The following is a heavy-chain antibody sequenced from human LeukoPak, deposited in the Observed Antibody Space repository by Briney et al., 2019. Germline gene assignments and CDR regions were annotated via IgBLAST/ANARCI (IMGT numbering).Heavy chain of an antibody. CDR1: GGSISSGTYY. CDR3: ARNASDSGTSYFDY. CDR2: IYYSGST. D-gene: IGHD1-26*01. V-gene: IGHV4-39*01. Sequence: PSETLSLTCTVSGGSISSGTYYWGWVRQPPGKGLEWIGSIYYSGSTSYNPSLKSRVTISVDTSKNQFSLKLDSGTGADTAVYYCARNASDSGTSYFDYWGQGTLVTVSS. J-gene: IGHJ4*02.